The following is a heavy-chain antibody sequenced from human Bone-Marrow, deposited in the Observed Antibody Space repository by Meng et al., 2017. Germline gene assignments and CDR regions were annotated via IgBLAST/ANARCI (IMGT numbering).Heavy chain of an antibody. V-gene: IGHV3-30*04. CDR1: GFTFSSYA. J-gene: IGHJ4*02. Sequence: GESLKISCAASGFTFSSYAIDWVRQAPGKGLEWVAVISYDGSNKYYADSVKGRFTIFRDNSKNTLYLQMNSLRAEDTAVYYCAKDFLAREKVTPLGGWGQGTLVTVSS. CDR3: AKDFLAREKVTPLGG. D-gene: IGHD2-15*01. CDR2: ISYDGSNK.